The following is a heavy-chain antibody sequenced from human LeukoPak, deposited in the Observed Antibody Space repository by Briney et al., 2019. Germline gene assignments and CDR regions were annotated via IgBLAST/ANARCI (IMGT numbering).Heavy chain of an antibody. V-gene: IGHV4-61*02. CDR3: ARVDTAMVESDY. CDR2: IYTSGST. Sequence: SETLSLTCTVSGGSISSGSYYWSWIRQPAGKGLEWIGRIYTSGSTNYNPSLKSRVTISVDTSKNQFSLKLSSVTAADTAVYYCARVDTAMVESDYWGQGTLVTVSS. CDR1: GGSISSGSYY. D-gene: IGHD5-18*01. J-gene: IGHJ4*02.